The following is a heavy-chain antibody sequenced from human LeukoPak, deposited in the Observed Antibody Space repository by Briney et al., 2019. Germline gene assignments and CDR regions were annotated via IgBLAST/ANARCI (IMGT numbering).Heavy chain of an antibody. Sequence: GGSLRLSCAASGFTFSSYWMHWVRQAPGKGLVWVSRINTDGSSTSYADSVKGRFTISRDNAKNTLYLQMNSLRAEDTAVYYCARGNWNRRYFDYWGQGTLVTVSS. CDR1: GFTFSSYW. CDR2: INTDGSST. V-gene: IGHV3-74*01. J-gene: IGHJ4*02. D-gene: IGHD1/OR15-1a*01. CDR3: ARGNWNRRYFDY.